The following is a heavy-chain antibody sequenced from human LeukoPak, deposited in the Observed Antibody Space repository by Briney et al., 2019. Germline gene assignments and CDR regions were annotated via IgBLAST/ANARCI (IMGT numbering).Heavy chain of an antibody. J-gene: IGHJ4*03. CDR2: INHRGDT. CDR1: GGSFSAYY. V-gene: IGHV4-34*01. Sequence: SETLSLTCAVYGGSFSAYYWSWIRRSPGKGLEWIAEINHRGDTNYNPSVKSRVSISVDTSKNQFSLKVTSLTAADTAVYYCARGPTISETGYFDYWGQGTLVTVSS. D-gene: IGHD1-1*01. CDR3: ARGPTISETGYFDY.